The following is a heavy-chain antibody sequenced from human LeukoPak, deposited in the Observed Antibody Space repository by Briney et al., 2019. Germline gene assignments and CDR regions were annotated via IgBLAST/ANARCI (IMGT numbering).Heavy chain of an antibody. D-gene: IGHD1-14*01. CDR2: IRYDGSNK. J-gene: IGHJ6*03. CDR3: AKVITSGRRRIYYYYYMDV. CDR1: GFTFSSYG. Sequence: GGSLRLSCAASGFTFSSYGMHWVRQAPGKGLEWVAFIRYDGSNKYYADSVKGRFTISRDNSKNTLYLQMNSLRAEDTAVYYCAKVITSGRRRIYYYYYMDVWGKGTTVTISS. V-gene: IGHV3-30*02.